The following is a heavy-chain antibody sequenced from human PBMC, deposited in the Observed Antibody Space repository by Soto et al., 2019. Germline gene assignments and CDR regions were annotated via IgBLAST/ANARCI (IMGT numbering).Heavy chain of an antibody. J-gene: IGHJ5*02. CDR1: GGSISNYY. CDR2: IYYSGIA. V-gene: IGHV4-59*01. CDR3: ARETTGGDWLDP. Sequence: PSETLSLTCTVPGGSISNYYWSWIRQPPGKGLEWIGYIYYSGIANYNPSLKSRVTISVDTSKNQFSLKLSSVTAADTAMYYCARETTGGDWLDPWGQGTLVTVSS. D-gene: IGHD4-4*01.